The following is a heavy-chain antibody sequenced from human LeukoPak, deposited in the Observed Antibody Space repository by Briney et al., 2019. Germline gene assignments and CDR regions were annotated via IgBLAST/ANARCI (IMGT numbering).Heavy chain of an antibody. V-gene: IGHV4-59*02. Sequence: PSETLSLTCVVSGASVSSSHWNWIGQRPGKGVEWIGCLSYTGKTDYNPSLTSRVTISLDTSKNQVSLKVRSVTAADTAIYYCSEGYFEPFDHWGQGTLVTVSS. CDR2: LSYTGKT. J-gene: IGHJ4*02. CDR3: SEGYFEPFDH. CDR1: GASVSSSH. D-gene: IGHD3-22*01.